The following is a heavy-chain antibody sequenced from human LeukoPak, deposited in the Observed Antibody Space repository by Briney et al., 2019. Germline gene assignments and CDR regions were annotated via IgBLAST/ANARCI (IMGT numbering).Heavy chain of an antibody. J-gene: IGHJ4*02. Sequence: GGSLRPSCAASGFIFNNYAMNWVRQAPGKGLEWVSGISGSGDSTFYADSVKGRFTISRDNSKNTLDLQMNSLRAEDTAVYYCAREGYCNNTICDKPFDYWGQGTLVTVSS. CDR2: ISGSGDST. CDR1: GFIFNNYA. D-gene: IGHD2-2*01. V-gene: IGHV3-23*01. CDR3: AREGYCNNTICDKPFDY.